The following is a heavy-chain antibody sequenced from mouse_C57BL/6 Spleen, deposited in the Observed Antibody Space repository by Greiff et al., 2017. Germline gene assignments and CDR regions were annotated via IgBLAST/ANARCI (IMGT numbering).Heavy chain of an antibody. D-gene: IGHD4-1*01. V-gene: IGHV1-69*01. CDR2: IDPSDSYT. J-gene: IGHJ3*01. CDR1: GYTFTSYW. Sequence: VQLQQPGAELVMPGASVKLSCKASGYTFTSYWMHWVKQRPGQGLEWIGEIDPSDSYTNYNQKFKGKSTLTVDKSSSTAYMQRSSLTSEDSAVYYCARWGPGTGLFAYWGQGTLVTVSA. CDR3: ARWGPGTGLFAY.